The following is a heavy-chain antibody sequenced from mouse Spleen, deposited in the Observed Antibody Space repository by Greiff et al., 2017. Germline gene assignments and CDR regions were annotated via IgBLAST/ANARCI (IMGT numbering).Heavy chain of an antibody. CDR1: GFTFSSYT. J-gene: IGHJ1*03. CDR3: ARQRTGRGNWYFDV. D-gene: IGHD4-1*01. V-gene: IGHV5-9*01. CDR2: ISGGGGNT. Sequence: EVKLVESGGGLVKPGGSLKLSCAASGFTFSSYTMSWVRQTPEKRLEWVATISGGGGNTYYPDSVKGRFTISRDNAKNTLYLQMSSLRSEDTALYHCARQRTGRGNWYFDVWGTGTTVTVSS.